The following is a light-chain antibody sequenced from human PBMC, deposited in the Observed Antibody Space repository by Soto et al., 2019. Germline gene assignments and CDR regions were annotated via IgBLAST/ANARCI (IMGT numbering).Light chain of an antibody. CDR1: QSVSSY. Sequence: EIVLTQSPATLSLSPGERATLSCRASQSVSSYLAWYQQKPGQPPRLLIYNASNRTTGIPARFSGSGSGTDFTLTISSLQSEDFAVYYCQQYNNWPLTFGQGTRLEI. CDR3: QQYNNWPLT. J-gene: IGKJ5*01. CDR2: NAS. V-gene: IGKV3-11*01.